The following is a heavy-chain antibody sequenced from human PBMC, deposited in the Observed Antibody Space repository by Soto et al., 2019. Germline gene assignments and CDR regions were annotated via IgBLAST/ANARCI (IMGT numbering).Heavy chain of an antibody. CDR1: DDSFRGAEYY. D-gene: IGHD6-19*01. J-gene: IGHJ4*02. CDR3: ARGPAYINGWRTFDL. Sequence: VLLQESGPRLLRPSETLSLTCTVSDDSFRGAEYYWSWIRQPLGKGPEWIGYTYSNGDTKYNPALSSRVIMSEDTSKNLFSLSLSSVTAADTAVYFCARGPAYINGWRTFDLWGRGILVTVSS. V-gene: IGHV4-61*08. CDR2: TYSNGDT.